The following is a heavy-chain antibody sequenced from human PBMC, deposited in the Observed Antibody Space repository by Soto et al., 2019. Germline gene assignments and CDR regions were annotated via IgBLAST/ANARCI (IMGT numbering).Heavy chain of an antibody. CDR3: ARGKGMEENYYYYGLDI. CDR2: INGGTGQT. CDR1: GYTFTTHA. V-gene: IGHV1-3*01. J-gene: IGHJ6*02. D-gene: IGHD1-1*01. Sequence: AASVKVSCKASGYTFTTHAMHWMRQAPGQSLEWMGWINGGTGQTKHSQRFQGRVTITRDTSASTAYMELSSLRSEDTAVYYCARGKGMEENYYYYGLDIWGQGTTVTVSS.